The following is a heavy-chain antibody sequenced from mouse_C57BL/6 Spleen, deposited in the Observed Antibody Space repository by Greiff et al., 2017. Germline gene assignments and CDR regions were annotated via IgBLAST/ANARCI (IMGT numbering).Heavy chain of an antibody. CDR3: ARDWETYAMDY. J-gene: IGHJ4*01. D-gene: IGHD4-1*01. CDR2: IWGVGST. V-gene: IGHV2-6*01. CDR1: GFSLTSYG. Sequence: VQVVESGPGLVAPSQSLSITCTVSGFSLTSYGVDWVRQSPGKGLEWLGVIWGVGSTNYNSALKSRLSISKDNSKSQVFLKMNSLQTDDTAMYYCARDWETYAMDYWGQGTSVTVSS.